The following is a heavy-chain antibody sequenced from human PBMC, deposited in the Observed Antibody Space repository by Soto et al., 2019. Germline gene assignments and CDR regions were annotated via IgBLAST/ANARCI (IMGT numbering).Heavy chain of an antibody. Sequence: PGGSLRLSCAASGFTFSSYAMHWVRQAPGKGLEWVAVISYDGSNKYYADSVKGRFTISRDNSKNTLYLQMNSLRAEDTAVYYCAREGDTAMVARFDYWGQGTLVTVSS. CDR3: AREGDTAMVARFDY. CDR1: GFTFSSYA. V-gene: IGHV3-30-3*01. D-gene: IGHD5-18*01. CDR2: ISYDGSNK. J-gene: IGHJ4*02.